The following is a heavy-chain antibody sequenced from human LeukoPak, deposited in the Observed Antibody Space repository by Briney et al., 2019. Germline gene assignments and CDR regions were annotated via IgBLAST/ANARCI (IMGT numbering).Heavy chain of an antibody. Sequence: GGSLRLSCAASGFPFSDYAMTWVRQAPGKGLEWVAAIGPSASHRYYADFVGGRFTISRDNSKNTLDLQMSSLRAEDTAVYYCVKDRFGSFDPWGQGTLVTVSS. J-gene: IGHJ5*02. CDR1: GFPFSDYA. V-gene: IGHV3-23*01. D-gene: IGHD5-18*01. CDR3: VKDRFGSFDP. CDR2: IGPSASHR.